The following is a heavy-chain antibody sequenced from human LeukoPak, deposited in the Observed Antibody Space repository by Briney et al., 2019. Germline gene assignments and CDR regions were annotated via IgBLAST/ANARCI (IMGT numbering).Heavy chain of an antibody. CDR3: AKRGVTWYFDY. CDR2: IYHSGST. D-gene: IGHD3-10*01. Sequence: PSETLSLTCAVSVYSICSGYYWGWIRQPPGKGLEWIGSIYHSGSTYYNPSLKSRVTISVDTSKNQFSLKLSSVTAADTAVYYCAKRGVTWYFDYWGQGILVTVSS. CDR1: VYSICSGYY. V-gene: IGHV4-38-2*01. J-gene: IGHJ4*01.